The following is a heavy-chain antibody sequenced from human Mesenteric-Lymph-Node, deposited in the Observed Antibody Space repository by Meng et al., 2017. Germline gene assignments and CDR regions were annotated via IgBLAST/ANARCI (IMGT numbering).Heavy chain of an antibody. Sequence: GESLKISCAASGFMFNKYAMDWVRQAPGKGLEWVAVIWYDGSQEYYADSVKGRFTVSRDNSKNMVYLQMNSLRADDTAVYYCARDPYADSQADFDYWGQGTLVTVSS. J-gene: IGHJ4*02. D-gene: IGHD4-17*01. V-gene: IGHV3-33*01. CDR1: GFMFNKYA. CDR3: ARDPYADSQADFDY. CDR2: IWYDGSQE.